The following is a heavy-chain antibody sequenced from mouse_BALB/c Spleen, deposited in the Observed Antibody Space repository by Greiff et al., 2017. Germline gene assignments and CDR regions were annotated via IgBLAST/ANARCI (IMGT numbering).Heavy chain of an antibody. V-gene: IGHV7-1*02. Sequence: EVKLVDSGGGLVQPGGSLRLSCATSGFTFSDFYMEWVRQPPGKRLEWIAASRNKANDYTTEYSASVKGRFIVSRDTSQSILYLQMNALRAEDTAIYYCARDSYYGNYDYWGQGTTLTVSS. J-gene: IGHJ2*01. CDR3: ARDSYYGNYDY. CDR2: SRNKANDYTT. D-gene: IGHD2-10*01. CDR1: GFTFSDFY.